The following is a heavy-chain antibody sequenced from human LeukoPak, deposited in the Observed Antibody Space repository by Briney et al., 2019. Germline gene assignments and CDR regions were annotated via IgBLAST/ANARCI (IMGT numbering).Heavy chain of an antibody. Sequence: ASVKVSCKASGYTFTSYAMHWVRQAPGQRLEWMGWINAGNGNTKYSQEFQGRVTITRDTSASTAYMELSSLRSEDMAVYYCARAPIVGATGGDFDIWGQGTMVTVSS. V-gene: IGHV1-3*03. CDR1: GYTFTSYA. CDR3: ARAPIVGATGGDFDI. CDR2: INAGNGNT. D-gene: IGHD1-26*01. J-gene: IGHJ3*02.